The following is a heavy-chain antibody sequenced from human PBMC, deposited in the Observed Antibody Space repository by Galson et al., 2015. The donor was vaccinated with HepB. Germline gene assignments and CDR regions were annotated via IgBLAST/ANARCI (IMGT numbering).Heavy chain of an antibody. CDR3: GCGGH. Sequence: SLRLSCAASGFMFSDYALHWVRQAPGRGLEFVSAISSQKDWTYYTHSVQGRFTMSRDNSKKTIFLQMDSLKVDDTGLYYCGCGGHWGQGTLVIVSS. CDR1: GFMFSDYA. V-gene: IGHV3-64*01. CDR2: ISSQKDWT. D-gene: IGHD3-10*01. J-gene: IGHJ4*02.